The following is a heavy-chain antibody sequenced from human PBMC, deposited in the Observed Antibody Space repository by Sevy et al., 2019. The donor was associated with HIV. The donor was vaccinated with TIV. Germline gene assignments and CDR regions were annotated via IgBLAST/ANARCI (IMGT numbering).Heavy chain of an antibody. CDR2: IYHSGST. D-gene: IGHD4-4*01. CDR3: ARSRRNTVTTGDYYYGMDV. Sequence: SETLSLTCAVSGGSISSGGYSWSWIRQPPGKGLEWIGYIYHSGSTYSNPSLKSRVTISVDRSKNQLSLKLSPGTAADTAVYYCARSRRNTVTTGDYYYGMDVWGQGTTVTVSS. V-gene: IGHV4-30-2*01. CDR1: GGSISSGGYS. J-gene: IGHJ6*02.